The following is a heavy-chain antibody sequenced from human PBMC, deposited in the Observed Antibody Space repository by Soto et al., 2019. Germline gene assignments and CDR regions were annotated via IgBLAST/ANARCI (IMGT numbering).Heavy chain of an antibody. CDR3: ARGYSSSDPADEYYDGMDV. Sequence: QVQLVQSGAEVKKPGSSVKVSCKASGGTFSSYAISWVRQAPGQGLEWMGGIIPIFGTASYAQKFQGRVTITADESTSTAYMELRSLRSEDTAVEYCARGYSSSDPADEYYDGMDVWGQGTNVTVSS. CDR1: GGTFSSYA. CDR2: IIPIFGTA. D-gene: IGHD2-2*01. V-gene: IGHV1-69*01. J-gene: IGHJ6*02.